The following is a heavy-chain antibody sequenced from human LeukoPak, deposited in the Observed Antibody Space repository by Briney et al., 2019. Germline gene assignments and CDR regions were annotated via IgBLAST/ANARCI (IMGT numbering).Heavy chain of an antibody. Sequence: PSGTLSLTCTVSGGSISSSSYYWVWIRQPPGKGLEGIGSIYYSGCTYYNPSLKSRVTISVDTSKNQFSLKLSSVTAADTAVYYCARGGYYGSGNDFRFDPWGQGTLVTVSS. J-gene: IGHJ5*02. CDR3: ARGGYYGSGNDFRFDP. CDR2: IYYSGCT. V-gene: IGHV4-39*07. D-gene: IGHD3-10*01. CDR1: GGSISSSSYY.